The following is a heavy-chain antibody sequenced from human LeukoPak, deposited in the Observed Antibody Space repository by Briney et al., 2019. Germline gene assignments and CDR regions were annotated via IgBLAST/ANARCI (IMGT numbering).Heavy chain of an antibody. CDR1: GGSISSYY. J-gene: IGHJ5*02. D-gene: IGHD2/OR15-2a*01. V-gene: IGHV4-59*08. CDR2: IYYSGST. CDR3: ARLSISTNWFDP. Sequence: SETLSLTCTVSGGSISSYYWSWIRQPPGKGLEWIGYIYYSGSTNYNPSLKSRVTISVDTSKNQFSLKLSSVTAADTAVYYCARLSISTNWFDPWGQGTLVTVSS.